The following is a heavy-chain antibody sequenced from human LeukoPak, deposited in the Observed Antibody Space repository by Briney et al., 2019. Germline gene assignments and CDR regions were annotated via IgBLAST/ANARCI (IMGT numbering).Heavy chain of an antibody. CDR1: GFTFSSYA. D-gene: IGHD1-26*01. J-gene: IGHJ6*02. CDR3: AKDHRPKWELWDYYYGMDV. Sequence: GGSLRLSCAASGFTFSSYAMSWVRQAPGKGLEWVSAISGSGGSTYYADSVKGRFTISRDNSKNTLYLQMNSLRAEDTAVYYCAKDHRPKWELWDYYYGMDVWGQGTTVTVSS. CDR2: ISGSGGST. V-gene: IGHV3-23*01.